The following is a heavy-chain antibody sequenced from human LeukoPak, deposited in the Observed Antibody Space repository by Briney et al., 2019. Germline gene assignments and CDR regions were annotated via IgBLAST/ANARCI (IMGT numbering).Heavy chain of an antibody. CDR2: ISNDGSNK. Sequence: PGRSLRLSCAASGFTFSSYGMHWVRQAPGKGLEWVAVISNDGSNKYFAESVKGRFTISRDNSKSTLYLQMSSLRVEDTAVYYCMKHLRGDPFDNWGQGTLVTVSS. J-gene: IGHJ4*02. CDR1: GFTFSSYG. CDR3: MKHLRGDPFDN. V-gene: IGHV3-30*18. D-gene: IGHD3-10*01.